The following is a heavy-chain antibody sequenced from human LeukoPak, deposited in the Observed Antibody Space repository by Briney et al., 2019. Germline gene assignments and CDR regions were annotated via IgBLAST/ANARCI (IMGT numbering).Heavy chain of an antibody. Sequence: SETLSLTCAVYGGSFSNYYWSWIRQPPGKGLEWIGDIYHTGSTTYNPSLKSRVTISVDTSKKQFSLRLSSVTAADTAVPTAGAFDVWGQGTLVAVSS. CDR2: IYHTGST. CDR3: GAFDV. J-gene: IGHJ3*01. V-gene: IGHV4-34*01. D-gene: IGHD4-17*01. CDR1: GGSFSNYY.